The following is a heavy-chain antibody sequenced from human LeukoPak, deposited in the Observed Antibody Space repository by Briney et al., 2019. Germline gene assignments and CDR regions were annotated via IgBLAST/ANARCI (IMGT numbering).Heavy chain of an antibody. J-gene: IGHJ6*02. CDR3: AKASALSTYYYYYCMDV. CDR2: TSYDGSIK. CDR1: EFAFRSYG. Sequence: GGSLRLSCAAPEFAFRSYGMHWVRQGPGKGLEGVALTSYDGSIKYYAGSLKGRFTISRDNSKTTLYLQMNSLRAEDTAVSFCAKASALSTYYYYYCMDVWGQGTTVTVSS. D-gene: IGHD6-6*01. V-gene: IGHV3-30*18.